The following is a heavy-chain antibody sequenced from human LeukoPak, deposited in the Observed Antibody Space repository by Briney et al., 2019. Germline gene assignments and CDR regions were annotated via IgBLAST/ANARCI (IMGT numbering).Heavy chain of an antibody. V-gene: IGHV3-15*01. CDR1: GFTFSNAW. J-gene: IGHJ4*02. CDR3: TTGPKYCSSNHCYGPLGY. CDR2: IKSKTDGGTT. Sequence: PGGSLRLSCAASGFTFSNAWMTWVRQAPGKGLEWVGRIKSKTDGGTTDYAAPVKGRFTISRDDSKNTLYLQMNSLKTEDTAVYYCTTGPKYCSSNHCYGPLGYWGQGTLVTVSS. D-gene: IGHD2-2*01.